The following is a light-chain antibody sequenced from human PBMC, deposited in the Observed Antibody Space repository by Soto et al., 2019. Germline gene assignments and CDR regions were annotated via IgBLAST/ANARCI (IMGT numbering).Light chain of an antibody. CDR1: YSNLKTNT. Sequence: QSVLTQPPSASGTPGQRVSISCSESYSNLKTNTVNWYQHLPGTAPKLLIFSNNQRPSGVPDRFSGSKSSTSASLAITGLQSEDEADYYCAAWDDSLNGRVFGGGTKLTVL. V-gene: IGLV1-44*01. J-gene: IGLJ2*01. CDR3: AAWDDSLNGRV. CDR2: SNN.